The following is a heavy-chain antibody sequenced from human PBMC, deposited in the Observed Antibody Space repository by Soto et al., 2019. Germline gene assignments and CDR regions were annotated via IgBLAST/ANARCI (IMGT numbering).Heavy chain of an antibody. CDR1: GIIFSAFA. Sequence: PGGSLRLSCTASGIIFSAFAMSWVRQAPGKGLEWVSGITGSGGITYYADSVKGRFTISRDNSKSTLYLQINSLRAEDTAMYYCALTTITRIRGEPPAHWGQGTVVTVSS. D-gene: IGHD3-10*01. V-gene: IGHV3-23*01. CDR3: ALTTITRIRGEPPAH. CDR2: ITGSGGIT. J-gene: IGHJ4*02.